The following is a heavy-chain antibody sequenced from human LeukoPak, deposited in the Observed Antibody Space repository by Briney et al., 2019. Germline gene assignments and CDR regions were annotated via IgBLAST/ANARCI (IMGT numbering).Heavy chain of an antibody. CDR3: ARGFGYGEYISAY. CDR1: GFIFSRYN. Sequence: GGSLRLSCAASGFIFSRYNMNWVRQAPGKGMEWVSSISSSSDYIYYADSVKGRFTISRDNAKNSLHLQMNSLRAEDTAVYYCARGFGYGEYISAYWGQGTLVTVSS. V-gene: IGHV3-21*01. D-gene: IGHD4-17*01. CDR2: ISSSSDYI. J-gene: IGHJ4*02.